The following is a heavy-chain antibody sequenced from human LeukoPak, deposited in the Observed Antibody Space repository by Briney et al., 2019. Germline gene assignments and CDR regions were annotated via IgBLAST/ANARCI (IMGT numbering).Heavy chain of an antibody. V-gene: IGHV1-2*02. D-gene: IGHD3-22*01. J-gene: IGHJ4*02. CDR3: ARDPAQTYYYDP. CDR1: GYTFTGYY. Sequence: ASVKVSCKASGYTFTGYYLHWGRQAPGQGLEWMGWINPKNGGTKYAQKFQGRVTMTRDTSISKAYMELSRLTSDDTAVYSCARDPAQTYYYDPWGQGTLVTVSS. CDR2: INPKNGGT.